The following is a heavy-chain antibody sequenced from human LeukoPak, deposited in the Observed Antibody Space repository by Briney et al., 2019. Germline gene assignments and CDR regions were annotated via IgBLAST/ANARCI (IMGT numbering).Heavy chain of an antibody. J-gene: IGHJ4*02. D-gene: IGHD3-16*02. V-gene: IGHV4-34*01. CDR2: INHSGST. Sequence: PSETLSLTCAVYGGSFSGSYWSWIRQPPGKGLEWVGEINHSGSTNYNPSLKSRVTISVDTSKNQFSLKLSSVTAADTAVYYCARGGRPNYVWGSYRYSYYFDYWGQGTLVTVSS. CDR1: GGSFSGSY. CDR3: ARGGRPNYVWGSYRYSYYFDY.